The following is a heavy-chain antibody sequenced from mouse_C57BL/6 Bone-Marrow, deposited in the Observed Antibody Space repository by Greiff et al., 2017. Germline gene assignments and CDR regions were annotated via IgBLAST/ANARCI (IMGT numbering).Heavy chain of an antibody. CDR1: GFTFSDYY. D-gene: IGHD4-1*01. Sequence: DVQLVESEGGLVQPGSSMKLSCTASGFTFSDYYMAWVRQVPEKGLEWVANINYDGSSTYYLDSLKSRFIISRDNAKNILYLQMSSLKSEDTATYYCARCLTGPYYFDYWGQGTTLTVSS. J-gene: IGHJ2*01. CDR2: INYDGSST. CDR3: ARCLTGPYYFDY. V-gene: IGHV5-16*01.